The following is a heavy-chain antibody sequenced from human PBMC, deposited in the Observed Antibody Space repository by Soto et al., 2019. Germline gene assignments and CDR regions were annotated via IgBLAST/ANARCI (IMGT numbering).Heavy chain of an antibody. CDR2: ISSSSSTI. Sequence: EVQLVESGGGLVQPGGSPRLSCAASGFTFSSYSMNWVRQAPGKGLEWVSYISSSSSTIYYADSVKGRFTISGDNAKNSLYLQMNSLRAEDTAVYYCARDSPGTDAFDIWGQGTMVTVSS. CDR3: ARDSPGTDAFDI. J-gene: IGHJ3*02. V-gene: IGHV3-48*01. D-gene: IGHD3-10*01. CDR1: GFTFSSYS.